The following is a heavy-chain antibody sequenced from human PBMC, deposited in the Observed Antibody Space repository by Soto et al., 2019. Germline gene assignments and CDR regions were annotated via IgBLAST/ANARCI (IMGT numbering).Heavy chain of an antibody. V-gene: IGHV3-74*01. CDR3: ARTYYDFWSGYRPGSGYDWYYFDY. Sequence: GGSLRLSCAASGFTFSSYWMHWVRPAPGKGLVWVSRINSDGSSTSYADSVKGRFTISRDNAKNTLYLQMNSLRAEDTAVYYCARTYYDFWSGYRPGSGYDWYYFDYWGQGTLVTVSS. CDR1: GFTFSSYW. J-gene: IGHJ4*02. CDR2: INSDGSST. D-gene: IGHD3-3*01.